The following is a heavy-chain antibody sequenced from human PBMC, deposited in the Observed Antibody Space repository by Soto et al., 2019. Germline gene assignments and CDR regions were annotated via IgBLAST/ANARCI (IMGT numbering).Heavy chain of an antibody. D-gene: IGHD5-18*01. J-gene: IGHJ4*02. V-gene: IGHV3-23*01. CDR1: GFTFSNYA. CDR3: AKGGFSYVPVDF. CDR2: ISASGGDT. Sequence: GGSLRLSCAASGFTFSNYAMNWIRQAPGKGLEWVSGISASGGDTSYADSVKGRFTISRDNSKITVFLQMNSLRAEDSAIYYCAKGGFSYVPVDFWGQGTLVTVSS.